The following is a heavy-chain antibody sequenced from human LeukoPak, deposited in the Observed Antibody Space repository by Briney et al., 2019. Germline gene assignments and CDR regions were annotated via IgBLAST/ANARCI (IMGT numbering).Heavy chain of an antibody. Sequence: SETLSLTCSVSGGSISSYYWSWIRQPPGKGLEYIGYSYYSGSTDYNPSLKSRVTISVDTSNQFSLMLTPVTAADTAVYYCARQSIAARRAFDIWGQGTMVTVSS. D-gene: IGHD6-6*01. V-gene: IGHV4-59*08. CDR1: GGSISSYY. CDR3: ARQSIAARRAFDI. CDR2: SYYSGST. J-gene: IGHJ3*02.